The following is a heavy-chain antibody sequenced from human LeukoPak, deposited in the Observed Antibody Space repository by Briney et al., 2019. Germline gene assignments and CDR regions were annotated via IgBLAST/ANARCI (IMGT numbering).Heavy chain of an antibody. D-gene: IGHD2-21*01. CDR1: GFTFSDHY. J-gene: IGHJ4*02. CDR2: SRNRANSYTI. Sequence: GGSLRLSCAASGFTFSDHYMDWVRQAPGRGLEWVGRSRNRANSYTIEYAASVRGRFTISRDESKNSLYMEMNSLKSEDTAVYYCALFPRLTCSGECYFGYWGQGTLVTVSS. CDR3: ALFPRLTCSGECYFGY. V-gene: IGHV3-72*01.